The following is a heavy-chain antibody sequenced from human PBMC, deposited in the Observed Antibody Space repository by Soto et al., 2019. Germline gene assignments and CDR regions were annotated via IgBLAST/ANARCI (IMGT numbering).Heavy chain of an antibody. CDR2: IHDSGNT. CDR3: ARASGGDSGDYASLFDR. Sequence: SETLSLTFTVSGGPISSGDYLWSCIRQRPWKGLEWIGYIHDSGNTYYNPSLKIRVTISLDTSKNQFSLKVTSMNAADTAVYFCARASGGDSGDYASLFDRWGQGNLVTVSS. J-gene: IGHJ5*02. CDR1: GGPISSGDYL. V-gene: IGHV4-30-4*01. D-gene: IGHD4-17*01.